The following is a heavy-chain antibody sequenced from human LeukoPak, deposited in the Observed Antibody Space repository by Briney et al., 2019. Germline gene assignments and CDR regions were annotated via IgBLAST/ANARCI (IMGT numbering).Heavy chain of an antibody. CDR2: IGTAGDT. CDR1: GFTFSSYD. CDR3: ARSPRGYDILTGYLFDY. J-gene: IGHJ4*02. D-gene: IGHD3-9*01. Sequence: GGSLRLSCAASGFTFSSYDMHWVRQATGKGLEWVSAIGTAGDTYYPGSVKGRFTISRENAKNSLYLQMNSLRAGDTAVYYCARSPRGYDILTGYLFDYWGQGTLVTVSS. V-gene: IGHV3-13*01.